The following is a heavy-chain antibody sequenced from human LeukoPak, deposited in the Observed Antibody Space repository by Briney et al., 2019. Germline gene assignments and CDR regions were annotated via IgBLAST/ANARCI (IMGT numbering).Heavy chain of an antibody. Sequence: GGSLRLSCVASGFTFSTYGMSWVRQSPGKGLEWVSAISGSGGSTYYADSVKGRFTISRDNSKNTLYLQMNNLRAEDTAVYYCARDKYGSGSYSWSKRLDSWGQGTLVTVSS. CDR2: ISGSGGST. V-gene: IGHV3-23*01. D-gene: IGHD3-10*01. J-gene: IGHJ4*02. CDR1: GFTFSTYG. CDR3: ARDKYGSGSYSWSKRLDS.